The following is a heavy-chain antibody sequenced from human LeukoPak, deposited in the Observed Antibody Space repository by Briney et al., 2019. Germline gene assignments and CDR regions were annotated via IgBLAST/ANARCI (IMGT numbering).Heavy chain of an antibody. J-gene: IGHJ4*02. CDR3: AKDIVVVPAAIGLLFDY. D-gene: IGHD2-2*02. CDR2: ISGSGGST. Sequence: GGSLRLSCAASGFTFSSYGMHWVRQAPGKGLEWVSAISGSGGSTYYADSVKGRFTISRDNSKNTLYLQMNSLRAEDTAVYYCAKDIVVVPAAIGLLFDYWGQGTLVTVSS. V-gene: IGHV3-23*01. CDR1: GFTFSSYG.